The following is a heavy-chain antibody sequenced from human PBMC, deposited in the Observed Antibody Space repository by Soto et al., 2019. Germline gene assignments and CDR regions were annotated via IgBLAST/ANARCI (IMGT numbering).Heavy chain of an antibody. CDR3: AKYELDCTNGVCPSYYYYGMDF. CDR2: ISGSGGST. J-gene: IGHJ6*02. D-gene: IGHD2-8*01. CDR1: GFTFSSYA. Sequence: GGSLRLSCAASGFTFSSYAMSWVRQAPGKGLEWVSAISGSGGSTYYADSVKGRFTISRDNSKNTLYLQMNSLRAEDTAVYYCAKYELDCTNGVCPSYYYYGMDFWGQGTMVTVSS. V-gene: IGHV3-23*01.